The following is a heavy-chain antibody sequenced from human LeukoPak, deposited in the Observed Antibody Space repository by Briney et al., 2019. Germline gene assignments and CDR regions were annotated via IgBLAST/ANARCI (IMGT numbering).Heavy chain of an antibody. J-gene: IGHJ4*02. V-gene: IGHV4-59*01. CDR1: GGSISSYY. CDR2: IYSSAST. D-gene: IGHD3-9*01. CDR3: ARGGQDYDILTGPLRLVYFDY. Sequence: SETLSLTCTVSGGSISSYYWSWIRQPPGKGLEWIGYIYSSASTNYNPSLKSRVTISVDTSKNQFSLKLGSVTAADTAVYYCARGGQDYDILTGPLRLVYFDYWGQGTLVTVSS.